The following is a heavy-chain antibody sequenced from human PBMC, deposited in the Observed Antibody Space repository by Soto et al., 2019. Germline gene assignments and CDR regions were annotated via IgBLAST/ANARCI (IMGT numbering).Heavy chain of an antibody. D-gene: IGHD2-2*01. V-gene: IGHV3-23*01. Sequence: PGGSLRLSWAVSGVTISRYGMHCVRQAPGKGLEWVSGISGSGGSSYYADSVKGRFTISRDNSKNTLNLQMDSLRAEDTAVYYCAKKSTDSSGYSDYWGQGTVVTVSS. CDR1: GVTISRYG. J-gene: IGHJ4*02. CDR3: AKKSTDSSGYSDY. CDR2: ISGSGGSS.